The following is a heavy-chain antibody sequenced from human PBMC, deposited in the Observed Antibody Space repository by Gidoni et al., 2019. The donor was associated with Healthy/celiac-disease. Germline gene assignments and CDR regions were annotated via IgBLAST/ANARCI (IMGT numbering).Heavy chain of an antibody. CDR3: AKDLGAFDI. CDR1: GFTFSSEA. CDR2: ISGSGGRT. V-gene: IGHV3-23*01. Sequence: EVQLLEPGGGLVQPGGSLRLSCAASGFTFSSEAMSWVRQAPGEGREWVSAISGSGGRTYYTDTVKGRFTISRDNSKNTLYLQMNSLRAEDTAVYYCAKDLGAFDIWGQGTMVTVSS. J-gene: IGHJ3*02.